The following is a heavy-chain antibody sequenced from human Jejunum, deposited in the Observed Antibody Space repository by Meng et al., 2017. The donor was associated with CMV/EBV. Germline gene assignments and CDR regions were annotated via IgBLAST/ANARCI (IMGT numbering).Heavy chain of an antibody. J-gene: IGHJ4*02. Sequence: VECGVGLVQLGGSLRLSCVVSGFSLSTFGMHWLRQAPGKGPEWVAFIYDGKDESYADPVKGRFTIPTDNSKNTMYLQMNTLGPEDTAVYYCAKVGFGWYSIDYWGQGTLVTVSS. CDR2: IYDGKDE. D-gene: IGHD6-19*01. V-gene: IGHV3-30*02. CDR3: AKVGFGWYSIDY. CDR1: GFSLSTFG.